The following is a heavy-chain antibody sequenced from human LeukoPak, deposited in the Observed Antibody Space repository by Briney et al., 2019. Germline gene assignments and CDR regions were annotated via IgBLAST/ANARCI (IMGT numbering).Heavy chain of an antibody. CDR1: GFTFSSYG. CDR3: ARAGQWLPLNY. J-gene: IGHJ4*02. CDR2: ISSSSSYI. V-gene: IGHV3-21*01. D-gene: IGHD6-19*01. Sequence: GGSLRLSCAVSGFTFSSYGMHWVRQAPGKGLEWVSSISSSSSYIYYADSVKGRFTISRDNAKNSLYLQMNSLRAEDTAVYYCARAGQWLPLNYWGQGTLVTVSS.